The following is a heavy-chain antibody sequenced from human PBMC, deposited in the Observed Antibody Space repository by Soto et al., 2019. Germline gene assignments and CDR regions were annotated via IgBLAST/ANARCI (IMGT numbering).Heavy chain of an antibody. V-gene: IGHV6-1*01. CDR2: TYYRSKWNN. D-gene: IGHD6-13*01. Sequence: PSKTLSLTCAISGDSVSSNRATWTWLTQSPSRGLEWLGRTYYRSKWNNDYAVSVKRRITINPDTSKNRFSLQLYSVDPEDTAVYYCAREGGDSSSWYFGYWGQGTRVTVAS. CDR3: AREGGDSSSWYFGY. J-gene: IGHJ4*02. CDR1: GDSVSSNRAT.